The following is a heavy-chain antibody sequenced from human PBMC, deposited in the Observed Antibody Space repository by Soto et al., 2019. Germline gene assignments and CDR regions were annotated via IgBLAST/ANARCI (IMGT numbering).Heavy chain of an antibody. CDR2: MYNTGST. CDR3: ARSIHP. J-gene: IGHJ5*02. V-gene: IGHV4-59*12. CDR1: GGSISGYY. Sequence: SETLSLTCTVSGGSISGYYWSWIRQPPGKGLEWIGYMYNTGSTVYNPSLKSRVTISIDTSKNQFSLKLSSVTAADTAVYYCARSIHPWGQGTLVTVSS.